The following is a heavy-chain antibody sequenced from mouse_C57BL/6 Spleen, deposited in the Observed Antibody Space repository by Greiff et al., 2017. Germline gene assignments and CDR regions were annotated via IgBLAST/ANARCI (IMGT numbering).Heavy chain of an antibody. J-gene: IGHJ1*03. D-gene: IGHD2-3*01. Sequence: EVQRVESGPSLVRPSQTLSLTCTVTGFSINSDCYWIWIRQFPGNKLEYIGYTFYSGITYYNPSLESRTYITRDTSKNQFSLKLSFVTTEDPATYYCARGVDGYWYFDVWGTGTTVTVSS. CDR3: ARGVDGYWYFDV. CDR2: TFYSGIT. V-gene: IGHV3-3*01. CDR1: GFSINSDCY.